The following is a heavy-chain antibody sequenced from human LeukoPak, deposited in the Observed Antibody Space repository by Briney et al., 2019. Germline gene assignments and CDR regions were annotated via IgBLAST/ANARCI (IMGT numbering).Heavy chain of an antibody. CDR3: ARPESPLHGLSWYDS. J-gene: IGHJ5*01. Sequence: PGGCLRLSCAASGFTFRSYEMNWVRQAPGKGLEWVSYISSSGNTIYYADSVKGRFTISRDSAKDSLYLQMNSLRAEDTAVYYCARPESPLHGLSWYDSWGQGTLVTVSS. V-gene: IGHV3-48*03. D-gene: IGHD3/OR15-3a*01. CDR1: GFTFRSYE. CDR2: ISSSGNTI.